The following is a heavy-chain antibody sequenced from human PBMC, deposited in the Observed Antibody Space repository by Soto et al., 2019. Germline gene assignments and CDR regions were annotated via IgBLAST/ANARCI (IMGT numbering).Heavy chain of an antibody. V-gene: IGHV1-18*01. CDR3: ARAFYASGSYSLDY. D-gene: IGHD3-10*01. J-gene: IGHJ4*02. CDR2: ISAYNGNT. Sequence: ASVKVSCKASGYTFTNYGISWVRQAPGQGLEWMGWISAYNGNTKYAQKLQGRVTMTTDTSTSTAYMELRSLKIEDTAVYYCARAFYASGSYSLDYWGQGALVTVSS. CDR1: GYTFTNYG.